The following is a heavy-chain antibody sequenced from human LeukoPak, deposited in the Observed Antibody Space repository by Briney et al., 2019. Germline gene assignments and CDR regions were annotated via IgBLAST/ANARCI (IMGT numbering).Heavy chain of an antibody. D-gene: IGHD6-19*01. Sequence: GGSLRLSCAASGFTFSDYYMSWVRQAPGKGLEWVSGISWNSGSIGYADSVKGRFTISRDNAKNSLYLQMNSLRAEDTALYYCAKGSDKQWLTDFDYWGQGTLVTVSS. J-gene: IGHJ4*02. CDR2: ISWNSGSI. V-gene: IGHV3-9*01. CDR3: AKGSDKQWLTDFDY. CDR1: GFTFSDYY.